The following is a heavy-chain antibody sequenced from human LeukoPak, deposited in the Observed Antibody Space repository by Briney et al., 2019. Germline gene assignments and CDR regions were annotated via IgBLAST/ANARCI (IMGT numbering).Heavy chain of an antibody. CDR3: ARLGSSYGDYVIINYYYMDV. J-gene: IGHJ6*03. D-gene: IGHD4-17*01. CDR2: IWYDGSNK. CDR1: GFTFSSYG. V-gene: IGHV3-33*01. Sequence: GGSLRLSCAASGFTFSSYGMHWVRQAPGKGLEWVAVIWYDGSNKYYADSVKCRFTISRDNSKNTLYLQMNSLRAEDTAVYYCARLGSSYGDYVIINYYYMDVWGKGTTVTVSS.